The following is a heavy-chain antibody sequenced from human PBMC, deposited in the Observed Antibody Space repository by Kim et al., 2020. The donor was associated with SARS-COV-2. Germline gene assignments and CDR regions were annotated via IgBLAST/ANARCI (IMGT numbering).Heavy chain of an antibody. D-gene: IGHD1-26*01. CDR3: ARGVGADI. J-gene: IGHJ3*02. Sequence: SGSTNYHPSLKSRVTISVDTPKNQFSLKLSSVTAADTAVYYCARGVGADIWGQGTMVTVSS. V-gene: IGHV4-34*01. CDR2: SGST.